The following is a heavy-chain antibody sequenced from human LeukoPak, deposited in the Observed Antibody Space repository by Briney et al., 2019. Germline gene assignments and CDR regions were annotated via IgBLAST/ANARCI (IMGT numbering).Heavy chain of an antibody. Sequence: SETLSLTCTVSGGSISSYYWSWIRQPPGKGLGWIGSIYYSGSTYYNPSLKSRVTISVDTSKNQFSLKLSSVTAADTAVYYCARGPYYYYYMDVWGKGTTVTISS. CDR3: ARGPYYYYYMDV. J-gene: IGHJ6*03. CDR1: GGSISSYY. CDR2: IYYSGST. D-gene: IGHD3-16*01. V-gene: IGHV4-59*05.